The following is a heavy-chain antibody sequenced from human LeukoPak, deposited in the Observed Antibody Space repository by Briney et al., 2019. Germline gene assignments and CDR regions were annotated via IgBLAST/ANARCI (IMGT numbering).Heavy chain of an antibody. Sequence: ASVKVSSKASGYTFTDYYMHWVRQAPGQGLEWMGWINPNSGGTNYAQKFQGRVTMTRDTSISTAYMELIRLRSDDTAVYYCAREGDGYDSSGYWFEYWGQGTLVTVSS. CDR3: AREGDGYDSSGYWFEY. CDR1: GYTFTDYY. D-gene: IGHD3-22*01. V-gene: IGHV1-2*02. J-gene: IGHJ4*02. CDR2: INPNSGGT.